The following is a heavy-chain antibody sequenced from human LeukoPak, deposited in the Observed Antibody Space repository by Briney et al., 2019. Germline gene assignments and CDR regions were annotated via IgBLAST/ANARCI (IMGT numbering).Heavy chain of an antibody. V-gene: IGHV3-33*01. CDR1: GFTFSSYG. CDR2: IWYDGSNK. D-gene: IGHD2-2*01. Sequence: GGSLRLSCAASGFTFSSYGMHWVRQAPGKGLEWVAVIWYDGSNKYYADSVKGRFTNSRDNSKNTLYLQMNSLRAEDTAVYYCAREAYCSSTSCYNWFDPWGQGTLVTVSS. J-gene: IGHJ5*02. CDR3: AREAYCSSTSCYNWFDP.